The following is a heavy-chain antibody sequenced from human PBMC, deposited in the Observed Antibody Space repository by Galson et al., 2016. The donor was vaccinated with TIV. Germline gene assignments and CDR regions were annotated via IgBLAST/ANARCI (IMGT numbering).Heavy chain of an antibody. CDR1: GATLSRYA. CDR2: IIPIFDTT. CDR3: ARDSVSFGSGSYYPSSFDY. D-gene: IGHD3-10*01. V-gene: IGHV1-69*06. Sequence: SVKVSCKASGATLSRYAVNWVRQAPGQGLEWMGRIIPIFDTTNYAQNFQGRVTIIADKSTNTVYMEVSRLRSDDTAVYYCARDSVSFGSGSYYPSSFDYWGQGTLVTVSS. J-gene: IGHJ4*02.